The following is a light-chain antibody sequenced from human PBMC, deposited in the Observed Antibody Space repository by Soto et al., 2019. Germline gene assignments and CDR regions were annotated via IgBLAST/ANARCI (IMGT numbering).Light chain of an antibody. CDR2: AVS. J-gene: IGLJ1*01. CDR1: SSDVGGYNY. V-gene: IGLV2-14*01. Sequence: QSVLTQPASVSGSPGQSITISCTGTSSDVGGYNYVSWYQQHPGKAPKLMIYAVSNRPSGVSNRFSGSKSGNPASLTISGRQAEDGADYYCSSYTSSSTKVFGTGTKVTVL. CDR3: SSYTSSSTKV.